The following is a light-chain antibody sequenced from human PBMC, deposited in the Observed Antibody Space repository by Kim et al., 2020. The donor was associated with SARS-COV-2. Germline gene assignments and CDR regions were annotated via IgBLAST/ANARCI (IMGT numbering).Light chain of an antibody. J-gene: IGKJ2*01. V-gene: IGKV3-15*01. CDR1: QSVSNY. CDR3: QQYNNYYT. Sequence: LSVSPGERFTLSCRASQSVSNYLAWSQQRPGQAPRLLMYHASTRATGIPARFSGSGSGTEFTLTISSLQSEDFAVYYCQQYNNYYTFGQGTKLEI. CDR2: HAS.